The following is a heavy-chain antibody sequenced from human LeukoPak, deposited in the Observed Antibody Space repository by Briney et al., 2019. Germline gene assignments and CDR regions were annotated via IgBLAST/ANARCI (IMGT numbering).Heavy chain of an antibody. CDR2: IKPDGSDI. D-gene: IGHD3-10*01. V-gene: IGHV3-7*04. J-gene: IGHJ4*02. CDR3: ARGYGSGSQPFDY. Sequence: HSGGSLRLSCAASGFIFSGYWMTWVRQAPGKGLEWVANIKPDGSDIYSVDSVKGRFTLSRDNAKNSLYLQMNSLRAEDTAVYYYARGYGSGSQPFDYWGQGTLVTVSS. CDR1: GFIFSGYW.